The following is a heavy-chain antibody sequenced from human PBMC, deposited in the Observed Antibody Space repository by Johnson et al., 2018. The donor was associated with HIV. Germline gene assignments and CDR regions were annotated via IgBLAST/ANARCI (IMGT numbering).Heavy chain of an antibody. CDR2: IRYDGNNN. J-gene: IGHJ3*02. CDR3: ARARDRSSSRDAFDI. CDR1: GITFSSSG. Sequence: QVQLVESGGGLVQPGGSLRLSCAASGITFSSSGMNWVRQAPGKGLEWVSFIRYDGNNNYYTDSVKGRFTISRDNSKNTLYLQMNSLRGEDTAVYYCARARDRSSSRDAFDIWGQGTMVTVSS. D-gene: IGHD6-13*01. V-gene: IGHV3-30*02.